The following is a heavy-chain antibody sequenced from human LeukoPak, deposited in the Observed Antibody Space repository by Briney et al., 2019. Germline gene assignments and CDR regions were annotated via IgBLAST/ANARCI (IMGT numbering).Heavy chain of an antibody. CDR3: ARLRTTYYDFWSGPPGGYYYYGMDV. Sequence: SETLSLTCTVSGGSISSYYWSWIRQPPGKGLEWIGYIYYSGSTNYNPSLKSRVTISVDTSKNQFSLKLSSVTAADTAVYYCARLRTTYYDFWSGPPGGYYYYGMDVWGQGTTVTVSS. D-gene: IGHD3-3*01. CDR2: IYYSGST. V-gene: IGHV4-59*08. CDR1: GGSISSYY. J-gene: IGHJ6*02.